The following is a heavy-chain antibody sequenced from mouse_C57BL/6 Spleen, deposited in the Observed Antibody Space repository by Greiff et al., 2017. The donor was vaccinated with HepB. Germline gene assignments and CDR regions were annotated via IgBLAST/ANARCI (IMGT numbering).Heavy chain of an antibody. V-gene: IGHV1-26*01. Sequence: VQLQQSGPELVKPGASVKISCKASGYTFTDYYMNWVKQSHGKSLEWIGDINPNNGGTSYNQKFKGKATLTVDKSSSTAYMELRSLTSEDSAVYYCARSAYGFAYWGQGTLVTVSA. CDR2: INPNNGGT. CDR3: ARSAYGFAY. D-gene: IGHD6-5*01. J-gene: IGHJ3*01. CDR1: GYTFTDYY.